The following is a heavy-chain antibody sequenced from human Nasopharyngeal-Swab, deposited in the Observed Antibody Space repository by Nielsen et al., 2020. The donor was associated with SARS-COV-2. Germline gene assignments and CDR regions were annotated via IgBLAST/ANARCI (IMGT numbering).Heavy chain of an antibody. CDR3: ARAGYSSGWFSGRWYFDL. J-gene: IGHJ2*01. D-gene: IGHD6-19*01. CDR1: GFTFSSYD. CDR2: IGTAGDT. Sequence: GGSLRLSCAASGFTFSSYDMHWVRQATGKGLEWVSAIGTAGDTYYPGSVKGRFTISRENAKNSLYLQMSSLRAGDTAVYYCARAGYSSGWFSGRWYFDLWGRGTLVTVSS. V-gene: IGHV3-13*01.